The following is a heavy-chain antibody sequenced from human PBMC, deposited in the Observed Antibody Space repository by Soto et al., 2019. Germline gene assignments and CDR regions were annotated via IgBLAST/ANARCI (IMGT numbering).Heavy chain of an antibody. V-gene: IGHV5-10-1*01. CDR2: IDPSDSQT. CDR1: GYRFAGCR. J-gene: IGHJ4*02. D-gene: IGHD3-22*01. CDR3: ARQIYDSDTGPNFQYYFDS. Sequence: GESLQISCKGSGYRFAGCRITPVRQKPGKGLEWMGRIDPSDSQTYYSPSFRGHVTISVTKSITTVFLQWSSLRASDTAMYYCARQIYDSDTGPNFQYYFDSWGQGTPVTSPQ.